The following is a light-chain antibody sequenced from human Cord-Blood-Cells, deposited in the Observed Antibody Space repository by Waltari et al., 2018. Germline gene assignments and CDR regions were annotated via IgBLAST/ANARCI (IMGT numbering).Light chain of an antibody. CDR1: QSVRSY. CDR2: DAS. J-gene: IGKJ1*01. V-gene: IGKV3-11*01. CDR3: QQRSNWPPT. Sequence: EIVLTQSPATLSLSPGERATLSCRASQSVRSYLAWYQQKPGQAPRLLIYDASNRATGIPARVSGSGSGTEFTLTIRSLEPEDFAVYYCQQRSNWPPTFGQGTKVEIK.